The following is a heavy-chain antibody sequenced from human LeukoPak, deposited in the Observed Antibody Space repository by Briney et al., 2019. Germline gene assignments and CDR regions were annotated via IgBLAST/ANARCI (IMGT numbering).Heavy chain of an antibody. CDR1: GFTFSNAW. D-gene: IGHD3-22*01. CDR2: IKSKTDGGTT. CDR3: TRYYYDSSGYYRPPYFDY. V-gene: IGHV3-15*01. Sequence: PGGSLRLSCAASGFTFSNAWMSCVRQAPGKGLEWVGRIKSKTDGGTTDYAAPVKGRFTISRDDSKNTLYLQMNSLKTEDTAVYYCTRYYYDSSGYYRPPYFDYWGQGTLVTVSS. J-gene: IGHJ4*02.